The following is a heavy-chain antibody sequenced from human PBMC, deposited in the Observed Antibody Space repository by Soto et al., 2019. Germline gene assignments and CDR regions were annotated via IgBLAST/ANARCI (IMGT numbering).Heavy chain of an antibody. CDR2: IIPIFGTA. CDR3: ASPTREWLPPARDYYYGMDV. Sequence: QVQLVQSGAEVKKPGSSVKVSCKASGGTFSSYAISWVRQAPGQGLEWMGGIIPIFGTANYAQKFQGRVTITADKSTSTAYRELSSLRSEDTAVYYCASPTREWLPPARDYYYGMDVWGQGNTVTVSS. V-gene: IGHV1-69*06. CDR1: GGTFSSYA. J-gene: IGHJ6*02. D-gene: IGHD3-3*01.